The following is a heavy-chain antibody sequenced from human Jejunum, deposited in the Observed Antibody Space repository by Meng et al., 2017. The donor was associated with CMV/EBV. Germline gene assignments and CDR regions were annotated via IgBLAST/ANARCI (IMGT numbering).Heavy chain of an antibody. CDR2: IHYSGTT. CDR1: YY. CDR3: ARDLAYCDADCRWGTDV. J-gene: IGHJ6*02. V-gene: IGHV4-30-4*08. Sequence: YYWTWIRQPPGKGLEWIGVGYIHYSGTTGYNPSLKSRLTISLDTSKNQFSLNLSSVTAADTAVYYCARDLAYCDADCRWGTDVWGQGTTVTVSS. D-gene: IGHD2-21*01.